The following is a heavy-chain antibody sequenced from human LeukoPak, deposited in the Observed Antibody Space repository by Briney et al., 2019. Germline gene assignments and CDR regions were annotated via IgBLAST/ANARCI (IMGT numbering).Heavy chain of an antibody. Sequence: PGGSLRLSCAASGFTFSSYWMSWVRQAPGKGLEWVANIKQDGSEKYYVDSVKGRFAISRDNAKNSLYLQMNSLSAEDTAVYYCARARLHSYYFDYWGQGTLVTVSS. J-gene: IGHJ4*02. CDR1: GFTFSSYW. V-gene: IGHV3-7*03. CDR3: ARARLHSYYFDY. D-gene: IGHD6-6*01. CDR2: IKQDGSEK.